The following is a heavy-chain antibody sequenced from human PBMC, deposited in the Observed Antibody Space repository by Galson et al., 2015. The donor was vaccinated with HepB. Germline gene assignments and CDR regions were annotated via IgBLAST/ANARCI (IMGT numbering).Heavy chain of an antibody. J-gene: IGHJ4*02. CDR3: AREGHGGSNLDYFDY. Sequence: SLRLSCAASGFTFSSHAMTWVRQAPGKGLEWVSLITTSGTTTYYADSVKGRFTVSRDNSKNTLYLQMNSLRADDTAVYFCAREGHGGSNLDYFDYWGQGTLVTVSS. V-gene: IGHV3-23*01. CDR2: ITTSGTTT. D-gene: IGHD5-12*01. CDR1: GFTFSSHA.